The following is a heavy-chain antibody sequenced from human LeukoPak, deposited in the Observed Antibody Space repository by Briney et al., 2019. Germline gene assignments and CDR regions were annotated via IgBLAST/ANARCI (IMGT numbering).Heavy chain of an antibody. CDR3: ARSKDGSGFAAY. J-gene: IGHJ4*02. CDR1: GGSFSGYY. V-gene: IGHV4-34*01. CDR2: INHSGNT. Sequence: SSETLSLTCAVYGGSFSGYYWTWIRQPPGKGLEWIGEINHSGNTNYNPSLKSRVAISVDTSKNQFSLKLSSVIAADTAMYYCARSKDGSGFAAYWGQGTQVTVSS. D-gene: IGHD3-22*01.